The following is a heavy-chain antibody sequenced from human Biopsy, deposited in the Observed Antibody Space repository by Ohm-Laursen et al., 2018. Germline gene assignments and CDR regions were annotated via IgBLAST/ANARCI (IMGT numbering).Heavy chain of an antibody. J-gene: IGHJ4*02. Sequence: SETLSLTCAVCGGSFSGYYWSWIRQPPGKGLEWIGEINHSGSTNYNPSLKSRVTISVDTSKNQFSLKLSSVTAADTAVYYCARGRLRAVARFDYWGQGTLVTVSS. V-gene: IGHV4-34*01. D-gene: IGHD6-19*01. CDR2: INHSGST. CDR1: GGSFSGYY. CDR3: ARGRLRAVARFDY.